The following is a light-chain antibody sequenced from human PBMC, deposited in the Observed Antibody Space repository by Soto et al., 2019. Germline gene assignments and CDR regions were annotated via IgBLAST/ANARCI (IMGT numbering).Light chain of an antibody. J-gene: IGLJ3*02. CDR1: TSNIGSNT. CDR3: AAWDDSLNGPV. V-gene: IGLV1-44*01. Sequence: QSVLTQPPSASGTPGQRVTISCSGSTSNIGSNTVNWYYHLPGTAPKLLMYSNYQRPSGVPDRFSGSKSGTSASLAISGLQSEDEDDYYCAAWDDSLNGPVFGGGTKLTVL. CDR2: SNY.